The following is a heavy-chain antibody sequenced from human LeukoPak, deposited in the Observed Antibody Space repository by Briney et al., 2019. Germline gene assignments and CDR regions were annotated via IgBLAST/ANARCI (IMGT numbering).Heavy chain of an antibody. V-gene: IGHV3-74*01. D-gene: IGHD5-18*01. J-gene: IGHJ5*02. Sequence: GGSLRLSCAASGFTFSDYYMHWVRQAPGKGLVWVARMSGDASSTDYADSVKGRFTISRDYAKNTLYLQMDSLRVEDTAMYYCAKDHSPGWFDPWGQGTLVTVSS. CDR3: AKDHSPGWFDP. CDR2: MSGDASST. CDR1: GFTFSDYY.